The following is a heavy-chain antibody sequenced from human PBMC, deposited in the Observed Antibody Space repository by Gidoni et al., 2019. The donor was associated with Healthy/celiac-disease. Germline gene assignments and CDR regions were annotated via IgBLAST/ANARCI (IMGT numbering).Heavy chain of an antibody. CDR3: ARDSVVGAGTTFSWFDP. CDR1: GGTFSSYA. CDR2: IIPIFGTA. V-gene: IGHV1-69*01. J-gene: IGHJ5*02. Sequence: QVQLVQSGAEVKKPGSSVTVSCKASGGTFSSYAISWVRPAPGQGLEWMGGIIPIFGTANYAQKFQGRVTITADESTSTAYMELSSLRSEDTAVYYCARDSVVGAGTTFSWFDPWGQGTLVTVSS. D-gene: IGHD1-7*01.